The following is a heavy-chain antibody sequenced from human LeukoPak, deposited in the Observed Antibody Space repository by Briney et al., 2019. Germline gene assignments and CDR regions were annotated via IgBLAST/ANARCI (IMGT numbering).Heavy chain of an antibody. CDR2: ISYDGDYQ. Sequence: PGGSLKLSCAASGFTFTNYSIHWVRQAPGKGLEWVAVISYDGDYQYYADSVKGRFTISRDNSKNTLYLQMNSLRPEDTAVYHCARDPYDYGDYGNSFDYWGQGTLVTVSS. J-gene: IGHJ4*02. CDR1: GFTFTNYS. V-gene: IGHV3-30*04. CDR3: ARDPYDYGDYGNSFDY. D-gene: IGHD4-17*01.